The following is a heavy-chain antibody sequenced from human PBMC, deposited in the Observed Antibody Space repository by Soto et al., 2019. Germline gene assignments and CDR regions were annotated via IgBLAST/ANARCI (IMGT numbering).Heavy chain of an antibody. CDR2: ISWNSGTI. D-gene: IGHD2-8*02. CDR1: GFSFDDYA. CDR3: AKSTGGTANGMGV. J-gene: IGHJ6*02. Sequence: EVQVVECGGGLVQPGRSLRLSCAASGFSFDDYAMHWVRQAPGKGLEWVSGISWNSGTIGYADSVKGRFTISRDNAKNSLYLQMNSLRAEDTALYYCAKSTGGTANGMGVWGQGTTVTVSS. V-gene: IGHV3-9*01.